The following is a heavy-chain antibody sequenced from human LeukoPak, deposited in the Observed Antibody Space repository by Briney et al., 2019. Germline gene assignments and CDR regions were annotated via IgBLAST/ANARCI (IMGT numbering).Heavy chain of an antibody. CDR1: GFTFDDYA. Sequence: GGSLRLSCAASGFTFDDYAMHWVRQAPGKGLEWVANMNRDGSEKNYVDSMKGRITISRDNAKNSLYLQMNSLRVEDTAVYYCARDGGIIRFGGQDVWGQGTTVTVS. D-gene: IGHD3-16*01. V-gene: IGHV3-7*01. CDR3: ARDGGIIRFGGQDV. J-gene: IGHJ6*02. CDR2: MNRDGSEK.